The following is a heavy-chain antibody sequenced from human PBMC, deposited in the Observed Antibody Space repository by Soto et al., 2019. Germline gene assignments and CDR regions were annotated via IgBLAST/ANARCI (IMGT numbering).Heavy chain of an antibody. CDR3: AMIPVDTYMMYLLHP. Sequence: SETLSLTCTVSGDSVTSGNYYWSWIRQPPGKGLEWIGHIYYSGSTNYSPSLKSRVTISLDTSNNQFSLKVTSVTTADTAVYYSAMIPVDTYMMYLLHPWGQGTLVTVSS. CDR1: GDSVTSGNYY. CDR2: IYYSGST. J-gene: IGHJ5*02. D-gene: IGHD2-8*01. V-gene: IGHV4-61*01.